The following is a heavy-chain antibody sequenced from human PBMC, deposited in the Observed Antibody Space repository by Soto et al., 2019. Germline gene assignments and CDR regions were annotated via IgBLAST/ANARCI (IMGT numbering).Heavy chain of an antibody. Sequence: GGSLRLSCEASGFSFSSNAMHWVRQAPGKGLEYVSAINSDGGSTFYANSVKGRFTISRDNSKNTLFLQMGNLRAEDMAVYYCARGGDCSSTNCYLAFDIWGQGTMVTVS. D-gene: IGHD2-2*01. J-gene: IGHJ3*02. V-gene: IGHV3-64*01. CDR3: ARGGDCSSTNCYLAFDI. CDR2: INSDGGST. CDR1: GFSFSSNA.